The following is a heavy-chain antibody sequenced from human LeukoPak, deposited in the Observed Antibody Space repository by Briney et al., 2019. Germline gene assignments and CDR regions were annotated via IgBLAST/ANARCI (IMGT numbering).Heavy chain of an antibody. D-gene: IGHD1-26*01. Sequence: GGSLRLSCAASEFTFSNYAMSWVRQAPGKGLEGVSAISGSAGSTYYADSVKGRFTISRDNSKNTLYLQMNSLRAEDTAVYYCAKADSGSYLGYFDYWGQGTLVTVSS. CDR1: EFTFSNYA. CDR3: AKADSGSYLGYFDY. V-gene: IGHV3-23*01. CDR2: ISGSAGST. J-gene: IGHJ4*02.